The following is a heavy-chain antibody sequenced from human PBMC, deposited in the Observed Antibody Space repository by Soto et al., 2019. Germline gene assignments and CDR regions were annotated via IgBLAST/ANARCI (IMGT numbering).Heavy chain of an antibody. CDR3: AKDRYFDSYHFDY. CDR2: ISYDGRDS. CDR1: GFTFTAFA. Sequence: QPGGSLRLSCAVSGFTFTAFAIHWVRQAPGKGLEWVAVISYDGRDSHYADSVKGRLTISRDNSKNTVFLQINSLTTEDTAVYYCAKDRYFDSYHFDYWGQGTRVTVSS. V-gene: IGHV3-30*04. D-gene: IGHD3-9*01. J-gene: IGHJ4*02.